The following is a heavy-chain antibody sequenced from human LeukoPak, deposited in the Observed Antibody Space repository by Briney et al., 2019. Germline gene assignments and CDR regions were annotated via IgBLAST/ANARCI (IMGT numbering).Heavy chain of an antibody. J-gene: IGHJ4*02. D-gene: IGHD2-2*01. Sequence: ASVKVSCKASGYTFTSCYMHWVRQAPGQGLEWMGIINPSGGSTSYAQKFQGRVTMTRDTSTSTVYMELSSLRSEDTAVYYCARTIPIAPAAAGALGYWGQGTLVSVSS. V-gene: IGHV1-46*01. CDR2: INPSGGST. CDR3: ARTIPIAPAAAGALGY. CDR1: GYTFTSCY.